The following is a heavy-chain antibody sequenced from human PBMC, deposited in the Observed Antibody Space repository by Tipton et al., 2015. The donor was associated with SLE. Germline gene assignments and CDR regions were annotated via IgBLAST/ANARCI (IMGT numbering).Heavy chain of an antibody. CDR2: INHSGST. CDR3: ARDDETGDYIDY. J-gene: IGHJ4*02. CDR1: GGSFSGYY. Sequence: GLVKPSETLSLTCAVYGGSFSGYYWSWIRQPPGKGLEWIGEINHSGSTNYNPSLKSRVTISVDTSKNQFSLKLSSVTAADTAVYYCARDDETGDYIDYWGQGALVTVSS. V-gene: IGHV4-34*01.